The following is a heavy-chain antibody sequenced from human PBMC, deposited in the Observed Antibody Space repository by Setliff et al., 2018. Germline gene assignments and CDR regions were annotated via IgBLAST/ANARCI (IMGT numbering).Heavy chain of an antibody. CDR2: INSDGSST. V-gene: IGHV3-74*01. D-gene: IGHD3-10*01. CDR3: FGAGTCSY. J-gene: IGHJ4*02. Sequence: GGSLRLSCAASGFSFSNYWMHWVRQAPGKGLVWVSRINSDGSSTNYVDSVKGRFTISRDNAKNSLSLQMNSLRTEDTAVYYCFGAGTCSYWGQGTLVTSPQ. CDR1: GFSFSNYW.